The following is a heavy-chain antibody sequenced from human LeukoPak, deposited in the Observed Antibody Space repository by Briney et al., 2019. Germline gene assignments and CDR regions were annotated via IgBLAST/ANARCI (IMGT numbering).Heavy chain of an antibody. V-gene: IGHV1-2*02. CDR1: GYTFTGYY. CDR3: ARRRGGGYYYGMDV. J-gene: IGHJ6*02. D-gene: IGHD3-10*01. CDR2: INPNSGGT. Sequence: ASVKVSCKASGYTFTGYYMHWVRQAPGQGLEWMGWINPNSGGTNYAQKFQGRVTMTRDTSISTAYMELSRLRSDDTAVYYCARRRGGGYYYGMDVWGQGTTVTVSS.